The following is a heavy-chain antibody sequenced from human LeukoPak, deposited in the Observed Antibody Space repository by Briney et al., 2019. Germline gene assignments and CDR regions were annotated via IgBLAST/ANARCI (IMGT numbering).Heavy chain of an antibody. CDR1: GGSISSGDYY. CDR2: IYTSGST. D-gene: IGHD3-22*01. V-gene: IGHV4-61*02. Sequence: PSETLSLTCTVSGGSISSGDYYWSWIRQPAGKRLEWIGRIYTSGSTNYNPSLKSRVTISVDTSKNQFSLKLSSVTAADTAVYYCARATIGIVGFFDYWGQGTLVTVSS. CDR3: ARATIGIVGFFDY. J-gene: IGHJ4*02.